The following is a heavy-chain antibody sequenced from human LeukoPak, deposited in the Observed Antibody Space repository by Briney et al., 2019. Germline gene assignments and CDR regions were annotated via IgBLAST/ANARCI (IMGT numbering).Heavy chain of an antibody. Sequence: ASVKVSFKASGYTFINYYVHWVRQAPGQGLEWMGMINPSGGSTSYAQKFQGRVSVTRDTSTSTVHMELSSLRSEDTAVYYCARDPRFGYSGSPDYWGQGTLVTVSS. CDR2: INPSGGST. V-gene: IGHV1-46*01. J-gene: IGHJ4*02. CDR3: ARDPRFGYSGSPDY. CDR1: GYTFINYY. D-gene: IGHD1-26*01.